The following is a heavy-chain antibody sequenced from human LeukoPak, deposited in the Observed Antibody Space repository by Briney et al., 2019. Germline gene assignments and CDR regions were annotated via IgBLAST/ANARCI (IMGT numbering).Heavy chain of an antibody. J-gene: IGHJ4*02. CDR3: VKVGSIVAYDY. CDR2: ISSNEGST. Sequence: GSLRLSCSASGFTFSSYAMHRVRQAPGKGLEYVSAISSNEGSTYYADSVKGRFTISRDNSKNTLYLQMSSLRAEDTAVYYCVKVGSIVAYDYWGQGTLVTVSS. CDR1: GFTFSSYA. D-gene: IGHD2-15*01. V-gene: IGHV3-64D*06.